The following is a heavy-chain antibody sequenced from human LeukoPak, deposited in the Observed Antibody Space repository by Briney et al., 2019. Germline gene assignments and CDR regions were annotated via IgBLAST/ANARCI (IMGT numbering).Heavy chain of an antibody. Sequence: GGSLRLSCAASGFTFSSYAMSWVRQAPGKGLEWVSATSGSGGSTYYADSVKGRFTISRDNSKNTLYLQMNSLRAEDTAVYYCAKANDYGDFNWFDPWGQGTLVTVSS. V-gene: IGHV3-23*01. CDR2: TSGSGGST. CDR1: GFTFSSYA. D-gene: IGHD4-17*01. CDR3: AKANDYGDFNWFDP. J-gene: IGHJ5*02.